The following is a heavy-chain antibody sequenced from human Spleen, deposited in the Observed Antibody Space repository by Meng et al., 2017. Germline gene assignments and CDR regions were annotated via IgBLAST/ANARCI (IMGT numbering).Heavy chain of an antibody. CDR3: ARDWQGPYYYGMDV. V-gene: IGHV4-34*01. CDR1: GGSFSGYY. Sequence: GSLRLSCAVYGGSFSGYYWSWIRQPPGKGLEWIGEINHSGSTNYNPSLKSRVTISVDTSKNQFSLKLSSVTAADTAVYYCARDWQGPYYYGMDVWGQGTTVTVSS. J-gene: IGHJ6*02. CDR2: INHSGST.